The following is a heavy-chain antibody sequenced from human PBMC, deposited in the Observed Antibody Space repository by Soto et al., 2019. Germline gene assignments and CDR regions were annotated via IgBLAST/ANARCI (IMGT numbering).Heavy chain of an antibody. CDR2: IIPIFGTA. Sequence: GASVKVSCKASGYTFTSYGISWVRQAPGQGLEWMGGIIPIFGTANYAQKFQGRVTITADESTSTAYMELSSLRSEDTAVYYCARETAKGDYDFWSGYRANAFDIWGQGTMVTVSS. CDR3: ARETAKGDYDFWSGYRANAFDI. J-gene: IGHJ3*02. CDR1: GYTFTSYG. D-gene: IGHD3-3*01. V-gene: IGHV1-69*13.